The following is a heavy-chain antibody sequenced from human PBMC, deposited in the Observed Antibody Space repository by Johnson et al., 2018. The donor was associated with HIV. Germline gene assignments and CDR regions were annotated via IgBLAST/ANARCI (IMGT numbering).Heavy chain of an antibody. V-gene: IGHV3-69-1*01. CDR1: GFNFSNYA. J-gene: IGHJ4*03. CDR2: ISSGGST. D-gene: IGHD3-16*01. Sequence: VHLVESGGGLVQPGGSLRLSCAASGFNFSNYAMTWVRQAPGKGLEWVASISSGGSTYYPDSVKGRFTISRDNARNILYLQMSSLRSEDTAMYYCARGSMTPFAYWGQGTLVTVS. CDR3: ARGSMTPFAY.